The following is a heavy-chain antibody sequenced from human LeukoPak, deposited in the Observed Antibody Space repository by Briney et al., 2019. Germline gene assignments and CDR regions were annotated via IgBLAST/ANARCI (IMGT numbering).Heavy chain of an antibody. Sequence: ASVKVSCKASGYTFTGYYMHWVRQAPGHGLEWMGWINPNSGGTNYAQKFQGRVTMTRDTSISTAYMELSRLRSDDTAVYYCARDRSGYCTNGVCSSHPYYYYYMDVWGKGTTVTVSS. CDR1: GYTFTGYY. V-gene: IGHV1-2*02. CDR3: ARDRSGYCTNGVCSSHPYYYYYMDV. CDR2: INPNSGGT. D-gene: IGHD2-8*01. J-gene: IGHJ6*03.